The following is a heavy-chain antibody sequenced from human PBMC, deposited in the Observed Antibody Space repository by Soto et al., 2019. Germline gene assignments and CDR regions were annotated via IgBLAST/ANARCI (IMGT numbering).Heavy chain of an antibody. J-gene: IGHJ3*02. CDR3: ARGGEDIVVVPAAIGAFDI. Sequence: PGGFLRLSCAASGFTFSSYSRNWVRQAPGKGLEWVSSISSSSSYIYYADSVKGRFTISRDNAKNSLYLQMNSLRAEDTAVYYCARGGEDIVVVPAAIGAFDIWGQGTMVTVSS. CDR2: ISSSSSYI. V-gene: IGHV3-21*01. D-gene: IGHD2-2*01. CDR1: GFTFSSYS.